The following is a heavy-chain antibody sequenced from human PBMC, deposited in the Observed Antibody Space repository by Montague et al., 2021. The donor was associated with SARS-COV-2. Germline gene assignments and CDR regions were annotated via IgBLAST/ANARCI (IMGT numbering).Heavy chain of an antibody. J-gene: IGHJ3*01. V-gene: IGHV3-23*01. CDR2: ISISGGNT. CDR3: AKDRKLVGYDAFDL. Sequence: SRRLSCAASGFPFSSYAMSWFRQAPGKGLEWVATISISGGNTYYADSVKGRFTISRDKSKNTLYLQMNSLRAEDTAVYYCAKDRKLVGYDAFDLWGQGTMVTVSS. CDR1: GFPFSSYA. D-gene: IGHD6-13*01.